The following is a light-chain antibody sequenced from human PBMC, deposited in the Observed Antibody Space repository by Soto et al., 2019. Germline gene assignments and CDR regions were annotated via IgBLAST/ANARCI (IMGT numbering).Light chain of an antibody. CDR1: NSNIGAGYD. J-gene: IGLJ1*01. CDR3: QSYDTNLSGYV. V-gene: IGLV1-40*01. CDR2: GID. Sequence: QSVLTQPPSVSGAPGQRVTISCTGSNSNIGAGYDVHWYQQLPGTAPKVLIYGIDNRPSGVPDRFSGSKSGTSASLAITGLQAEDEADYYCQSYDTNLSGYVFGPGTKVTVL.